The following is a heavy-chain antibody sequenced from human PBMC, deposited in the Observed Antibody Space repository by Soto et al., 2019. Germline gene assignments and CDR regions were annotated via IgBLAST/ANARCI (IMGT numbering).Heavy chain of an antibody. D-gene: IGHD3-10*01. CDR3: ARVLIAGFGDPYFYY. V-gene: IGHV3-30*04. Sequence: GGSLRLSCAASGFTFSSYAMYWVRQAPGKGLEWVAVISYDGSNKYYADSVKGRFTISRDNSKNTLYLQMNSLRAEDTAVYYCARVLIAGFGDPYFYYWGQGTLVTVSS. CDR2: ISYDGSNK. CDR1: GFTFSSYA. J-gene: IGHJ4*02.